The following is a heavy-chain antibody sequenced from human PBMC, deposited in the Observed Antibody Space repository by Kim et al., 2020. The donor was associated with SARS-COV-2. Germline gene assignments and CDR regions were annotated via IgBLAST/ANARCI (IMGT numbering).Heavy chain of an antibody. CDR3: ARRELLDWYFDL. D-gene: IGHD1-7*01. CDR1: GGSISSSSYY. J-gene: IGHJ2*01. Sequence: SETLSLTCTVSGGSISSSSYYWGWIRQPPGKGLEWIGSIYYSGSTYYNPSLKSRVTISVDTSKNQFSLKLSSVTAADTAVYYCARRELLDWYFDLWGRGTLVTVSS. CDR2: IYYSGST. V-gene: IGHV4-39*01.